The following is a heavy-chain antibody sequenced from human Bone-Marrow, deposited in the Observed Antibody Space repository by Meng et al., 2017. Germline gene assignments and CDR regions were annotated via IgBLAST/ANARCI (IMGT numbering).Heavy chain of an antibody. D-gene: IGHD2-2*01. J-gene: IGHJ6*01. CDR1: GFTFSSYE. CDR3: ARDHCSSTSCYLFYYYYGMDV. Sequence: GESLKISCAASGFTFSSYEMNWVRQAPGKGLEWVSYISSSGSTIYYADSVKGRFTISRDNAKNSLYLQMNSLRAEDTAVYYCARDHCSSTSCYLFYYYYGMDVWGQGNMVTVSS. V-gene: IGHV3-48*03. CDR2: ISSSGSTI.